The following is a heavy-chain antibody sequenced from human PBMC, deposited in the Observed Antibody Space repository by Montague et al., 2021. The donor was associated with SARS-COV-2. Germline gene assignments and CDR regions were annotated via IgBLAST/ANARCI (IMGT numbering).Heavy chain of an antibody. D-gene: IGHD3-16*01. CDR3: ARAMKTFGL. V-gene: IGHV3-7*01. CDR2: IHEDGSEK. Sequence: SLRLSCAASGFTFSDYWMTWVRQAPSKGLEWVATIHEDGSEKYSVDSVKGRFTISRDNSKNSLYLQMKSLRAEDTAVYYCARAMKTFGLWGQGTLLTVSS. CDR1: GFTFSDYW. J-gene: IGHJ4*02.